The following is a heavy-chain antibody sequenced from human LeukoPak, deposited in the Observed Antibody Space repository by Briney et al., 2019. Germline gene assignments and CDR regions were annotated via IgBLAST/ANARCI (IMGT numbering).Heavy chain of an antibody. D-gene: IGHD3-9*01. CDR1: GFSFSRSG. J-gene: IGHJ4*02. V-gene: IGHV3-30*02. CDR3: AKDPDGLRGVLTGYEY. Sequence: GGSLRLSCAGSGFSFSRSGMHWVRQAPGKGLEWVAFIRYDGGIKFYTDSVKGRFTVSRDNSKNTLYLQMNSLRTEDTAVYYCAKDPDGLRGVLTGYEYWGQGILVTVSS. CDR2: IRYDGGIK.